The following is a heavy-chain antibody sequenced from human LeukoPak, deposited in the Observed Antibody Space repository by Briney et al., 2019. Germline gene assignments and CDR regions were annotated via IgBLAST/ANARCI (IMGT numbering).Heavy chain of an antibody. Sequence: GGSLRLSCAASGFTFSSSAMSWVRQAPGKGLEWVSAISNNGGYTYYADSVQGRFTISRDNSKNTLYLQMNSLRAEDTAVYYCAKVLTGYCCYYGMDVWGQGTTVTVSS. CDR2: ISNNGGYT. CDR3: AKVLTGYCCYYGMDV. V-gene: IGHV3-23*01. J-gene: IGHJ6*02. D-gene: IGHD3-9*01. CDR1: GFTFSSSA.